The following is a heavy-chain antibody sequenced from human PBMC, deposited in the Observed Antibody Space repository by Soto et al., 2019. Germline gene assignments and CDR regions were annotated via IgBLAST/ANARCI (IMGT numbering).Heavy chain of an antibody. CDR2: ISSSSSYI. CDR3: ARDIVDSIGYSMTFAY. Sequence: EVQLVESGGGLVKPGGSLRLSCAASGFTFSSYSMNWVRQAPGKGLVWVSSISSSSSYIYYADSVKGRFTISRDNAKKSLYLQMNSLRAADTGVYYCARDIVDSIGYSMTFAYWGKGTLVTVSS. J-gene: IGHJ4*02. V-gene: IGHV3-21*01. D-gene: IGHD3-22*01. CDR1: GFTFSSYS.